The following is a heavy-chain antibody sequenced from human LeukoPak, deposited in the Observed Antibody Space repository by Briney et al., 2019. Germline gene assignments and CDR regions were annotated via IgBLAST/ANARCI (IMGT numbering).Heavy chain of an antibody. Sequence: GGSLRLSCAASDFTFSSYWMTWVRQAPGKGLEWVANIKQDGSEKFYLDSVKGRFTISRDNAKNSLYLQMNSLRAEDTAVYYCTRHPYGVLDYWGQGTLVTVSS. CDR1: DFTFSSYW. CDR2: IKQDGSEK. V-gene: IGHV3-7*01. J-gene: IGHJ4*02. D-gene: IGHD4-17*01. CDR3: TRHPYGVLDY.